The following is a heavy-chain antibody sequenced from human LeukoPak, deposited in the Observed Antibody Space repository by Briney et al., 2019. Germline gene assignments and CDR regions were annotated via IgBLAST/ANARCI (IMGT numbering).Heavy chain of an antibody. V-gene: IGHV3-66*01. CDR2: IYSGGST. Sequence: PGGSLRLSCAASEFTVSSNYMSWIRQAPGKGLEWVSVIYSGGSTYYADSVKGRFTISRDNSKNTLYLQMNSLRAEDTAVYYCTAMGVTDYWGQGTLVTVSS. J-gene: IGHJ4*02. CDR3: TAMGVTDY. D-gene: IGHD2-21*02. CDR1: EFTVSSNY.